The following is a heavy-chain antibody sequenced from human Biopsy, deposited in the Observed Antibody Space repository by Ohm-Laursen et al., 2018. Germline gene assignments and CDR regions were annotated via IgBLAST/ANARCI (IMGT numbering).Heavy chain of an antibody. CDR3: ARTGTYYHDSSLYYFYGLDL. J-gene: IGHJ6*02. CDR2: IIAPSGTT. D-gene: IGHD3-22*01. Sequence: VKVSCKAFGGTLSKYAMSWVRPAPGQGLEWLGVIIAPSGTTNNAQRFQGRLSITADESATSVYMELSSLTSEDTAVYYCARTGTYYHDSSLYYFYGLDLWGQGSTVTVFS. V-gene: IGHV1-69*13. CDR1: GGTLSKYA.